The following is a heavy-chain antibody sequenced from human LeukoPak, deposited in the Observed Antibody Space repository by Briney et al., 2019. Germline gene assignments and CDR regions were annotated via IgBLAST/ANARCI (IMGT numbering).Heavy chain of an antibody. Sequence: GGSLRLSCAASGFTFSNYAMSWVRQAPGKGLEWVSSISGSGGNIDYADSVKGRFTISRDNPKNTLYLQMNSLRAEDTALYYCAKDRSMGAVAGRIDYWGQGTLVTVSS. CDR1: GFTFSNYA. CDR2: ISGSGGNI. D-gene: IGHD6-19*01. J-gene: IGHJ4*02. CDR3: AKDRSMGAVAGRIDY. V-gene: IGHV3-23*01.